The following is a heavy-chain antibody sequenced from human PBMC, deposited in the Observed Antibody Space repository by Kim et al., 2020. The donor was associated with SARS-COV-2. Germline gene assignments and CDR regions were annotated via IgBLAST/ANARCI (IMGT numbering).Heavy chain of an antibody. Sequence: ASVKVSCKASGYTFTSYGINWVRQAPGQGLEWMGWISAYNGNTNYAQKLQGRVTMTTDTSTNTAYMEVRSLKSDDTAVYYCARDRFPRGYSSDNPGSYYCDMVVWGQGTTVTVSS. CDR1: GYTFTSYG. V-gene: IGHV1-18*01. J-gene: IGHJ6*02. CDR2: ISAYNGNT. D-gene: IGHD5-18*01. CDR3: ARDRFPRGYSSDNPGSYYCDMVV.